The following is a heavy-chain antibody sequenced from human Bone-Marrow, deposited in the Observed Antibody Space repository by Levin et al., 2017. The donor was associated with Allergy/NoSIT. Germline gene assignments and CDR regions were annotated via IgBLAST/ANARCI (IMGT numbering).Heavy chain of an antibody. J-gene: IGHJ2*01. V-gene: IGHV3-74*01. D-gene: IGHD4-17*01. Sequence: GESLKISCSASGFNFSSYWMHWVRQAPGKGLVWVSRINRDGSSTSYADSVKGRFTISRDNAKNTLYLQMKSLRAEDTSVYYCARDRVTTNWYFDLWSRGTLVTVSS. CDR1: GFNFSSYW. CDR3: ARDRVTTNWYFDL. CDR2: INRDGSST.